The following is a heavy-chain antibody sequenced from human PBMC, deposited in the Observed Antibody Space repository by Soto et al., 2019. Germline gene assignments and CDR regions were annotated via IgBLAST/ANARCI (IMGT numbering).Heavy chain of an antibody. Sequence: QVQLQESGPRLVKPSGALSLTCGVSGGTVASSHWWSWVRQSPGGGFEWIGNVYHTGDTNFNPSLKSRVTISVDKSNNQFSLRLNSLTAAYTAVYFCAREIVTAGGNNYFDPWGPGTLVNVSS. V-gene: IGHV4-4*02. CDR1: GGTVASSHW. CDR2: VYHTGDT. D-gene: IGHD2-21*02. CDR3: AREIVTAGGNNYFDP. J-gene: IGHJ5*02.